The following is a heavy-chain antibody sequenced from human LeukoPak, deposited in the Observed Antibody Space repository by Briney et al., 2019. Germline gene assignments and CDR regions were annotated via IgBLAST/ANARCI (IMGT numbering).Heavy chain of an antibody. V-gene: IGHV4-59*01. CDR3: ARELGGDYYDY. J-gene: IGHJ4*02. Sequence: SETLSLTCTVSGGSISSYYWSWIRQPPGKGLEWIGYIYYSGSTNYNPSLKSRVTISVDTSKNQFSLKLSSVTAADTAVYYCARELGGDYYDYWGQGALVTVSS. CDR1: GGSISSYY. CDR2: IYYSGST. D-gene: IGHD3-16*01.